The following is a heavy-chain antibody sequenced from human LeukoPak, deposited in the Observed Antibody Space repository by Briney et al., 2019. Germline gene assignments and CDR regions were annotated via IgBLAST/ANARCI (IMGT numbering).Heavy chain of an antibody. Sequence: ASVKVSCKASGYTFTGYYMHWVRQAPGQGLEWMGWINPNSGGTNYAQKFQGRVTMARDTSISTACMELSRLRSDDTAVYYCASYSSSWPTRMDGWGQGTLVTVSS. J-gene: IGHJ4*02. CDR3: ASYSSSWPTRMDG. CDR1: GYTFTGYY. D-gene: IGHD6-13*01. CDR2: INPNSGGT. V-gene: IGHV1-2*02.